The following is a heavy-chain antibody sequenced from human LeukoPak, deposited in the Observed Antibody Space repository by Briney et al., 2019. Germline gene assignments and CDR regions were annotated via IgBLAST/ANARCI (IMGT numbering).Heavy chain of an antibody. Sequence: ASVKVSCKASGYTFTGYYMHWVRQAPGQGLEWMGWINPNSGGTNYAQKFQGRVTMTRDTSISTAYMELSRLRSDDTAVYYCARDRGLDIAAAGKFRHYYYYMDVWGKGTTVTVSS. CDR2: INPNSGGT. J-gene: IGHJ6*03. D-gene: IGHD6-13*01. V-gene: IGHV1-2*02. CDR3: ARDRGLDIAAAGKFRHYYYYMDV. CDR1: GYTFTGYY.